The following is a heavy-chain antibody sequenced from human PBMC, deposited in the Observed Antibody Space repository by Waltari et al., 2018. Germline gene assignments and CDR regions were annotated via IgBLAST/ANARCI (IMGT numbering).Heavy chain of an antibody. V-gene: IGHV3-30*18. Sequence: QVQLVESGGGAVQPGRSLRLPCAAHGFTFSSYALHWVRQAPGNGLEWVAVISYNGNDKYYTDSVKGRFTISRDNSKNTLYLQMNSLRPEDTAVYYCAKVPGTSQLYYLDNWGQGTLVTVSS. D-gene: IGHD1-1*01. CDR2: ISYNGNDK. CDR1: GFTFSSYA. CDR3: AKVPGTSQLYYLDN. J-gene: IGHJ4*02.